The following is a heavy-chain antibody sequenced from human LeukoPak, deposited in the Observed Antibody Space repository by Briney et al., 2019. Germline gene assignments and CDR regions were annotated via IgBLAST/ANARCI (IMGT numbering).Heavy chain of an antibody. Sequence: PGGSLRLSCAASGFTFSSYGMHWVRQAPGKGLEWVAVIWYDGSNKYYADSVKGRFTISRDNSKNTLYLQMNSLRAEDTAVYYCAREGASSSWYGSRFDYWGQGTLVTVSS. V-gene: IGHV3-33*01. D-gene: IGHD6-13*01. CDR3: AREGASSSWYGSRFDY. CDR1: GFTFSSYG. J-gene: IGHJ4*02. CDR2: IWYDGSNK.